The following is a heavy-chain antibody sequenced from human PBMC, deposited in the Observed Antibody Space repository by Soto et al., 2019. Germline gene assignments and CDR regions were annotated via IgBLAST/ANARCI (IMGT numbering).Heavy chain of an antibody. CDR2: ISANGQGI. CDR3: AKDPDSPRDHFHY. CDR1: GFTFTYYA. V-gene: IGHV3-23*01. Sequence: PGGSLRLSCTASGFTFTYYAFSWVRQAPGKGLEWVSAISANGQGIYYADSVRGRFTISRDNSKNTVFLHMDSLRAEDTAVYYCAKDPDSPRDHFHYWGQGTLVTVSS. J-gene: IGHJ4*02.